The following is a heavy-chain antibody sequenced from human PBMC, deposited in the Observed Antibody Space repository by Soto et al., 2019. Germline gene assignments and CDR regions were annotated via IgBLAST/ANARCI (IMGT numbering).Heavy chain of an antibody. CDR3: AAARGYYYYYYGMDV. CDR2: IVVGSGNT. CDR1: GFTFTSSA. J-gene: IGHJ6*02. V-gene: IGHV1-58*01. Sequence: QMQLVQSGPEVKKPGTSVKVSCKASGFTFTSSAVQWVRQARGQRLEWIGWIVVGSGNTNYAQKFQERVTITRDMSTSTAYMELSSLRSEDTAMYYCAAARGYYYYYYGMDVWGQGTTVTVSS. D-gene: IGHD3-16*01.